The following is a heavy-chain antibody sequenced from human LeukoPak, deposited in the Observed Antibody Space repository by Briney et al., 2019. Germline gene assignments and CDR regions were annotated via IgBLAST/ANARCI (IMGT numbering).Heavy chain of an antibody. J-gene: IGHJ6*02. V-gene: IGHV4-34*01. CDR1: GGSFTDYF. D-gene: IGHD3-22*01. CDR2: INDYTGNT. Sequence: WETLSLTCDVFGGSFTDYFWTWIRQSPGKGLEWIGEINDYTGNTYSNPSLNSRVSISLEKSKNQFSLELRSVTAADTAVYYCARGRIAKIVVVHSFHYGMDVWGQGTTVTVSS. CDR3: ARGRIAKIVVVHSFHYGMDV.